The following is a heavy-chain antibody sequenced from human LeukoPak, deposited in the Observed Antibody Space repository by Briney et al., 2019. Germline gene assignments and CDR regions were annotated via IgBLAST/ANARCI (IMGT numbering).Heavy chain of an antibody. D-gene: IGHD3-22*01. V-gene: IGHV4-34*01. Sequence: PSETLSLTCAVYGGFFSGYYWSWIRQPPGKGLEWIGEINHSGSTNYNPSLKSRVTISVDTSKNQFSLKLSSVTAADTAVYYCARGFVDSSGYYYVGRRRRAVGWFDPWGQGTLVTVSS. CDR3: ARGFVDSSGYYYVGRRRRAVGWFDP. CDR2: INHSGST. CDR1: GGFFSGYY. J-gene: IGHJ5*02.